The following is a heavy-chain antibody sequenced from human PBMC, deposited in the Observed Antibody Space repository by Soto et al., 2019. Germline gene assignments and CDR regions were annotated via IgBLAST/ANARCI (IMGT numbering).Heavy chain of an antibody. V-gene: IGHV3-66*01. CDR3: ARDRRDGDTN. CDR1: GFYVSGYY. CDR2: IYRGGDI. D-gene: IGHD5-18*01. Sequence: EVQVVESGGGLVQPGGSLRLSCAASGFYVSGYYMSWFRQAPGKGLEWVSVIYRGGDIYYADSVQGRFTTSRDISRNSLDLQMNSLRAEDTAIYYCARDRRDGDTNWGQGVVVTVSS. J-gene: IGHJ4*02.